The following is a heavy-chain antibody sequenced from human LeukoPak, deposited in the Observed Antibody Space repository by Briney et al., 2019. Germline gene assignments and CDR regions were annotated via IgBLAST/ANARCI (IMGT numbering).Heavy chain of an antibody. D-gene: IGHD3-10*01. J-gene: IGHJ4*02. V-gene: IGHV3-7*04. Sequence: GGSLRLSCAVSGFTFSGYWMSWVRQAPGKGLEWVANIKQDGSEKYYVDSVKGRFSISRDNAKNSLYLQMNSLRAEDTAVYYCARGFSGSYIFAWDYWGQGTLVTVSS. CDR3: ARGFSGSYIFAWDY. CDR2: IKQDGSEK. CDR1: GFTFSGYW.